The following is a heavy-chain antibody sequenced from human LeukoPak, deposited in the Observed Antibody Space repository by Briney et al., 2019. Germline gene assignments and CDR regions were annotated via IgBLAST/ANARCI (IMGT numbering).Heavy chain of an antibody. J-gene: IGHJ4*02. CDR3: ARGSHGVIAATRLFDY. Sequence: SETLSLTCAVYGGSFSGYYWSWIRQPLGKGLEWIGEINHSGSTNYNPSLKSRVTISVDTSKNQFSLKLSSVTAADTAVYYCARGSHGVIAATRLFDYWGQGTLVTVSS. CDR2: INHSGST. CDR1: GGSFSGYY. D-gene: IGHD6-6*01. V-gene: IGHV4-34*01.